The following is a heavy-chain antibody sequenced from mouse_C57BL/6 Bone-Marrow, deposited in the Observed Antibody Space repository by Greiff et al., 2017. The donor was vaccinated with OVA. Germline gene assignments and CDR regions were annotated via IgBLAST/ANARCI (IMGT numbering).Heavy chain of an antibody. CDR2: IYPRSGNT. D-gene: IGHD2-3*01. V-gene: IGHV1-81*01. J-gene: IGHJ3*01. Sequence: QVQLQQSGAELARPGASVKLSCKASGYTFTSYGISWVKQRTGQGLEWIGEIYPRSGNTYYNEKFKGKATLTADKSSSTAYMELRILTSEDSAVYFFARRGGGYSWFAYWGQGTLVTVSA. CDR1: GYTFTSYG. CDR3: ARRGGGYSWFAY.